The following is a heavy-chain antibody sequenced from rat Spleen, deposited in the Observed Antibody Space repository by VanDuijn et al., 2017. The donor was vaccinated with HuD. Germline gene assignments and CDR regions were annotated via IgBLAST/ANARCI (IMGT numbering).Heavy chain of an antibody. CDR3: ARQTYYGYYYVMDA. CDR1: GFSLSSYG. V-gene: IGHV2-13*01. CDR2: IWAGGRP. D-gene: IGHD1-9*01. J-gene: IGHJ4*01. Sequence: QVQLKESGPGLVQPSQTLSLTCTVSGFSLSSYGVIWVRQPPGKGLEWMGVIWAGGRPHYNSAVQSRLSISRDTSKSQVFLKMNSLQPEDTGTYYCARQTYYGYYYVMDAWGQGASVTVSS.